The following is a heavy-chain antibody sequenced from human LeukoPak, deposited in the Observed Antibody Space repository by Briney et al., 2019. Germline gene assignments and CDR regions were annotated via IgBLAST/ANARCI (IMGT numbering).Heavy chain of an antibody. CDR1: GGSISSYY. D-gene: IGHD6-19*01. V-gene: IGHV4-59*01. CDR2: IYYSGST. Sequence: SETLSLTCTVSGGSISSYYWSWIRQPPGKGLEWIGYIYYSGSTNYNPSLKSRVTISVDTSKNQFSLKLSSVTAADTAVYYCARGGSSGWYFHFDYWGQGTLVTVSS. CDR3: ARGGSSGWYFHFDY. J-gene: IGHJ4*02.